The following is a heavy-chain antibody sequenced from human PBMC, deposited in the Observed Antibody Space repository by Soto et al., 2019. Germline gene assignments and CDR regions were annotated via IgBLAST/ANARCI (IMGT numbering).Heavy chain of an antibody. CDR3: ATTRGIAVGGSFDH. CDR1: DASISSRSSY. V-gene: IGHV4-39*01. D-gene: IGHD6-13*01. CDR2: FYSGST. Sequence: QVQLQESGPGLVKPSETLSLTCIVSDASISSRSSYWGWIRQPPGKGLEWVGTFYSGSTYNNPSLKSRVTISVDTSKNQFSLKLSSVAAEDTAIYYCATTRGIAVGGSFDHWGQGTLVTVSS. J-gene: IGHJ5*02.